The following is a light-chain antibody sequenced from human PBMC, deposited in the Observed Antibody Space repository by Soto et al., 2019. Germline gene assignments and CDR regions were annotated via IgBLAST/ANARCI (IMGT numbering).Light chain of an antibody. V-gene: IGLV1-40*01. CDR1: SSNIGAGYD. CDR3: QSYDSSLSRYV. J-gene: IGLJ1*01. CDR2: GNS. Sequence: QSVLTQPPSVSGAPGQRVTISCTGSSSNIGAGYDVHWYQQLPGTAPKLLIYGNSNRPSGVPDRFSGSKSGTSASLAITGFQAEDAADYYCQSYDSSLSRYVFGTGTKLTVL.